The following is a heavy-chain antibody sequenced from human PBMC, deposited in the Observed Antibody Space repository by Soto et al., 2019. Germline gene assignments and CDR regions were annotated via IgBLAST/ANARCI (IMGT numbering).Heavy chain of an antibody. J-gene: IGHJ4*02. CDR3: AVVYSSSSPERYFDY. Sequence: QMQLVQSGPEVKKPGTSVKVSCKASGFTFTSSAVQWVRQARGQRLEWIGWIVVGSGNTNYAQKFQERVTITRDMSKSTAYMELSSLRSEDTAVYYCAVVYSSSSPERYFDYWGQGTLVTVSS. CDR2: IVVGSGNT. D-gene: IGHD6-6*01. CDR1: GFTFTSSA. V-gene: IGHV1-58*01.